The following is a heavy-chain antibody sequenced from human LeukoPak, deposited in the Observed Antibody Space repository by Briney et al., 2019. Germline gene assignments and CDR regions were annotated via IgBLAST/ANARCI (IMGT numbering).Heavy chain of an antibody. Sequence: GGSLRLSCAASGFTVSSNYMSWVRQAPGKGLEWVSVIYSGGSTYYADSVKGRSTISRHNSKNTLYLQMNSLRAEDTAVYYCARGRPAYSSRAFDIWGQGTMVTVSS. CDR2: IYSGGST. V-gene: IGHV3-53*04. J-gene: IGHJ3*02. CDR1: GFTVSSNY. CDR3: ARGRPAYSSRAFDI. D-gene: IGHD6-19*01.